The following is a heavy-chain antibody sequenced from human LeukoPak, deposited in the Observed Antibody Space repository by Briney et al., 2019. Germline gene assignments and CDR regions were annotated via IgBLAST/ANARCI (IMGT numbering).Heavy chain of an antibody. D-gene: IGHD6-13*01. CDR3: ARKGGGQLVNTRRWFDP. Sequence: SETLSLTCTVSGGSISSSSYYWGWIRQPPGKGLEWIGSIYHSGSTNYNPSLKSRVTISVGTSKNQFSLKLSSVTAADTAVYYCARKGGGQLVNTRRWFDPWGQGTLVTVSS. CDR1: GGSISSSSYY. CDR2: IYHSGST. V-gene: IGHV4-39*07. J-gene: IGHJ5*02.